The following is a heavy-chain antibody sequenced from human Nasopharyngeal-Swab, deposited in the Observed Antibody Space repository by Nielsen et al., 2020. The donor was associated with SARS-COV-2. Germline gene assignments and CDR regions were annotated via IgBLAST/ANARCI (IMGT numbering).Heavy chain of an antibody. Sequence: GESLKISCAASGFTFSSYSMNWVRQAPGKGLEWVSSISSSSSYIYYADSVKGRFTISRDNAKNSLYLQMNSLRAEDTAVYYCARGIYYYYYYMDVWGKGTTVTVSS. V-gene: IGHV3-21*01. CDR2: ISSSSSYI. J-gene: IGHJ6*03. CDR1: GFTFSSYS. CDR3: ARGIYYYYYYMDV.